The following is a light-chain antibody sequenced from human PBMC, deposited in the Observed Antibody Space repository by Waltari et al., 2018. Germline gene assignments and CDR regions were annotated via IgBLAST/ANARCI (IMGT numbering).Light chain of an antibody. CDR3: QQYHTPLT. V-gene: IGKV3-20*01. Sequence: EIVLTQSPGTLSLSPGERATLSCRASQSVDSRHLAWYKQKPGQAPRLLIYDTSSRATGIPDRFSGSGSGADFTLTISRLEPEDFAVYFCQQYHTPLTFGQGTKVEIK. CDR2: DTS. CDR1: QSVDSRH. J-gene: IGKJ1*01.